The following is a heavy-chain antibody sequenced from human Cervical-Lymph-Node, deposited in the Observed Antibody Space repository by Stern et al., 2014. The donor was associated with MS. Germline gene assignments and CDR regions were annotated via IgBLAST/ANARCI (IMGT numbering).Heavy chain of an antibody. Sequence: QVQLVQSGGGVVQPGRSLRLSCAASGFTFSSSGMHWVRQAPGKGLEWLAIMWYDGSNRYYAESVKGRFTISRDNSKNTLYLQMNSLRAEDTAVYYCAREGGNTAEYFQHWGQGTLVTVSS. CDR2: MWYDGSNR. V-gene: IGHV3-33*01. CDR1: GFTFSSSG. D-gene: IGHD4-23*01. J-gene: IGHJ1*01. CDR3: AREGGNTAEYFQH.